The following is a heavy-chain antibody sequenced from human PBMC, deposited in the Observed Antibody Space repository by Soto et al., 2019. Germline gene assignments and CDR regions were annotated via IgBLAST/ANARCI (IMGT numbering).Heavy chain of an antibody. CDR3: ARVEIAVAGRYYYYGMDV. Sequence: QVQLQESGPGLVKPSQTLSLTCTVSGGSISSGGYYWSWIRQHPGKGLEWIGYIYYSGSTYYTPSLKSRFTISVATSKNQFSRKLSSVTAADTAVYYCARVEIAVAGRYYYYGMDVWGQGTTVTVSS. D-gene: IGHD6-19*01. CDR1: GGSISSGGYY. CDR2: IYYSGST. J-gene: IGHJ6*02. V-gene: IGHV4-31*03.